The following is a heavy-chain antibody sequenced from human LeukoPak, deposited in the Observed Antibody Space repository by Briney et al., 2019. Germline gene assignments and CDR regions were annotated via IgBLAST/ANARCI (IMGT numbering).Heavy chain of an antibody. V-gene: IGHV4-34*01. CDR3: ARGPGAVVPAAIRRGYFDL. CDR1: GGSFSGYY. Sequence: PSEILSLTCAVYGGSFSGYYWSWIRQPPGKGLEWIGEINHSGSTNYNPSLKSRVTISVDTSKNQFSLKLSSVTAADTAVYYCARGPGAVVPAAIRRGYFDLWGRGTLVTVSS. CDR2: INHSGST. D-gene: IGHD2-2*01. J-gene: IGHJ2*01.